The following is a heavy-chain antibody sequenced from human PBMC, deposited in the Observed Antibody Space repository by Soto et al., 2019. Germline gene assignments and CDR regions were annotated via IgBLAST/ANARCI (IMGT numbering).Heavy chain of an antibody. V-gene: IGHV1-18*04. CDR3: ARSNIEGARPYYFDY. J-gene: IGHJ4*02. CDR2: ISAYNGNT. Sequence: ASVKVSCKASGYTFTSYGISWVRQAPGQGLEWMGWISAYNGNTNYAQKLQGRVTMTTDTSTSTAYMELRSLRSDDTAVYYCARSNIEGARPYYFDYWGQGTLVTVSS. D-gene: IGHD1-26*01. CDR1: GYTFTSYG.